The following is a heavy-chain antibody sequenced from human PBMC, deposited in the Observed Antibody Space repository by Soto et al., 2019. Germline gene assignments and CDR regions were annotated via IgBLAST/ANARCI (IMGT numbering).Heavy chain of an antibody. J-gene: IGHJ4*02. CDR2: INSDGSST. CDR1: GFTFSSYW. Sequence: GGSLRLSCAASGFTFSSYWMHWVRQAPGKGLVWVSRINSDGSSTSYADSVKGRFTISRDNAKNTLYLQMNSLRAEDTAVYYCARAGIAVAGTGKRGLFDYWGQGTLVTVSS. V-gene: IGHV3-74*01. CDR3: ARAGIAVAGTGKRGLFDY. D-gene: IGHD6-19*01.